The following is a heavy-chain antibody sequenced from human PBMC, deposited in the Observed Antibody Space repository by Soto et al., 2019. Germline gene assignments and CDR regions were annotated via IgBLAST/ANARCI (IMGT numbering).Heavy chain of an antibody. V-gene: IGHV3-21*01. Sequence: PGGSLRLSCAASGFTFSTHSMIWVRQAPGKGLECVSSISSGSNYIYYADSVKGRFSVSRDNAKKSLFLQMNSLRGDDTAVYYCARVSGYNLAAFDFWGQGTMVTVS. D-gene: IGHD5-12*01. CDR1: GFTFSTHS. CDR3: ARVSGYNLAAFDF. J-gene: IGHJ3*01. CDR2: ISSGSNYI.